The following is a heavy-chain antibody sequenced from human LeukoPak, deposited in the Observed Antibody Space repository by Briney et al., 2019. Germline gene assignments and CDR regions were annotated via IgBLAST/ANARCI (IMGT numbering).Heavy chain of an antibody. CDR2: IYYSGST. D-gene: IGHD2-15*01. V-gene: IGHV4-30-4*01. J-gene: IGHJ3*02. Sequence: SETLSLTCTVSGDSITSDDYYWSWIRQPPGKGLEWIGYIYYSGSTYYNPSLKSRVTISVDTSKSQFSLKLSSVTAADTAVYYCATFCNGGNCHDAFDIWGQGAMVTVSS. CDR1: GDSITSDDYY. CDR3: ATFCNGGNCHDAFDI.